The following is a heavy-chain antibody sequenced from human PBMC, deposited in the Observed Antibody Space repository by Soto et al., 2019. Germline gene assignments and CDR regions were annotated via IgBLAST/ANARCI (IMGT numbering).Heavy chain of an antibody. CDR1: GGSFSSYT. V-gene: IGHV1-69*02. J-gene: IGHJ4*02. Sequence: SVKVSCEACGGSFSSYTISWVRQAPGQGLEWMGRIIPILGIANYAQKFQGRVTITADKSPSTAYMEVSSLRSEDTAVYYCAFAVEMATIQAPLHAYYFDSWGQGTLVTFSS. D-gene: IGHD5-12*01. CDR2: IIPILGIA. CDR3: AFAVEMATIQAPLHAYYFDS.